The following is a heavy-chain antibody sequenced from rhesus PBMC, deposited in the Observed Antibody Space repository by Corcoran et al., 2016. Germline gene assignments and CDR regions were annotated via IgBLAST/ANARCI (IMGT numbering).Heavy chain of an antibody. CDR1: GFTFSSYG. V-gene: IGHV3S5*01. Sequence: EVQLVETGGGLVQPGGSLRLSCAASGFTFSSYGMSWVRQAPGKGLEWVSGISYTGGSTYYADSVKGRFTISRDNSKNTLSLQMNSLRAEDTAVYYCAKIEAAGTFDYWGQGVLVTVSS. CDR3: AKIEAAGTFDY. CDR2: ISYTGGST. D-gene: IGHD6-31*01. J-gene: IGHJ4*01.